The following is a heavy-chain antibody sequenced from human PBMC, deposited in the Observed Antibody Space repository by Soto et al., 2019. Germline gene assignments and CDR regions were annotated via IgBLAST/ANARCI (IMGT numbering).Heavy chain of an antibody. V-gene: IGHV4-30-2*01. CDR2: IYHSGST. CDR3: ATGAGWLRLDSRV. Sequence: SETLSLTCAVSGGSISSGGYSWSWIRQPPGKGLEWIGYIYHSGSTYYNPSLKSRVTISVHRSKNQFSLKLSSVTAADTAVYYSATGAGWLRLDSRVWGQGTLVTVSS. J-gene: IGHJ4*02. CDR1: GGSISSGGYS. D-gene: IGHD5-12*01.